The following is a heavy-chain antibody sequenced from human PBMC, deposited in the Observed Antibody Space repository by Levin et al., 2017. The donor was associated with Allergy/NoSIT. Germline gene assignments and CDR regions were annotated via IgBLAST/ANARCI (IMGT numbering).Heavy chain of an antibody. CDR1: GFTFSSYG. Sequence: GGSLRLSCAASGFTFSSYGMHWVRQAPGKGLEWVAVISYDGSNKYYADSVKGRFTISRDNSKNTLYLQMNSLRAEDTAVYYCARELVEMATITTGPVGYWGQGTLVTVSS. CDR2: ISYDGSNK. D-gene: IGHD5-24*01. CDR3: ARELVEMATITTGPVGY. V-gene: IGHV3-30*03. J-gene: IGHJ4*02.